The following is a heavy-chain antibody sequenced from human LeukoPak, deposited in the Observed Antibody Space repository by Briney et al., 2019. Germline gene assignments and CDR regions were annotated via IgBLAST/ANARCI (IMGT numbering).Heavy chain of an antibody. CDR3: ARGRRRAGYCSGGSCWWWFDP. J-gene: IGHJ5*02. D-gene: IGHD2-15*01. V-gene: IGHV1-8*01. CDR1: GYTFTSYD. Sequence: VKVSCKASGYTFTSYDINWVRQATGQGLEWIGWMNPNSGNTGYAQKFQGRVTMTRNTSISTAYMELSSLRSEDTAVYYCARGRRRAGYCSGGSCWWWFDPWGQGTLVTVSS. CDR2: MNPNSGNT.